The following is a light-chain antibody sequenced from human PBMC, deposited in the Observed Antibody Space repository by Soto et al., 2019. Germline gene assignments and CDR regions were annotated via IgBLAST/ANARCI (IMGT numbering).Light chain of an antibody. CDR1: STDVGDYPN. CDR2: EVI. Sequence: QCSLARPASVSRSPGQSMTISWTGTSTDVGDYPNVSWYQQHPGTFPKRLIYEVIHRPSGVTSRFSGSECENQASLTISGLQAEDEAEYYCSSYSATNTLVFGSGTKVTVL. V-gene: IGLV2-14*01. CDR3: SSYSATNTLV. J-gene: IGLJ1*01.